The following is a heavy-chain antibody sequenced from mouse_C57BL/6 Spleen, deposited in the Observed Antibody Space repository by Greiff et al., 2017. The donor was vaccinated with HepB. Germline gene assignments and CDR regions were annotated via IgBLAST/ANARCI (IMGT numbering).Heavy chain of an antibody. J-gene: IGHJ1*03. Sequence: QVHVKQPGTELVKPGASVKLSCKASGYTFTSYWMHWVKQRPGQGLEWIGNINPSNGGTNYNEKFKSKATLTVDKSSSTAYMQLSSLTSEDSAVYYCARELGGYWYFDVWGTGTTVTVSS. V-gene: IGHV1-53*01. CDR1: GYTFTSYW. CDR3: ARELGGYWYFDV. CDR2: INPSNGGT.